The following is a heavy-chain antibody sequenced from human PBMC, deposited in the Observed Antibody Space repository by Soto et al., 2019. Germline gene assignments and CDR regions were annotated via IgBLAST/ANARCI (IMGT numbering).Heavy chain of an antibody. CDR2: ISAYTGNT. D-gene: IGHD3-22*01. J-gene: IGHJ4*02. CDR1: GYTFTSYD. Sequence: ASVKVSCKASGYTFTSYDINCVLQSPLQWLEWMGCISAYTGNTNYAQKLQGRVTMTTDTSTSTAYMELRSLRSDDTAVYYCAKSFFYDSSGYPTLFDYWGQGTLVTVSS. CDR3: AKSFFYDSSGYPTLFDY. V-gene: IGHV1-18*04.